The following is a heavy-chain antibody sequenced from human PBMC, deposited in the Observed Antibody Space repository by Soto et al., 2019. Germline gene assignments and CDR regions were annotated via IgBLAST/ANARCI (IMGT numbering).Heavy chain of an antibody. Sequence: QVQVVQSGSEVKKPGASVKVSCKASGYTFTDYGIHWVRQAPGQGFEWMGWIVPNNGNTNYAQKVQGRVPMTTDTSTSTAYMELRSLPSDDTAVYYCARSRRDCRTPKCYSDFDCWGQGTLVTVSS. CDR2: IVPNNGNT. J-gene: IGHJ4*02. V-gene: IGHV1-18*01. CDR1: GYTFTDYG. CDR3: ARSRRDCRTPKCYSDFDC. D-gene: IGHD2-15*01.